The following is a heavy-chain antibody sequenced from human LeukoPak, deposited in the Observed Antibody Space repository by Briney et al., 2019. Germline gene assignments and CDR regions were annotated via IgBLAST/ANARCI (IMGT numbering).Heavy chain of an antibody. J-gene: IGHJ4*02. D-gene: IGHD2-21*01. Sequence: GGSLRLSCAASGFTFSRSWMDWVRQAPGKGLEWVANIKEDGSETHYVDSAKGRFTISRDNAKNTLFLQVDSLRVEDTAIYYCSYSLNYWGQGNLVTVSS. V-gene: IGHV3-7*01. CDR3: SYSLNY. CDR2: IKEDGSET. CDR1: GFTFSRSW.